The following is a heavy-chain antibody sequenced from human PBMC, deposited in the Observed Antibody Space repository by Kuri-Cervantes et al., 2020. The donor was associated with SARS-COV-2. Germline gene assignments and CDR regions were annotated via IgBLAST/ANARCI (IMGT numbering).Heavy chain of an antibody. Sequence: SVKVSCKASGGTFISSSITWVRQAPGQGLEWMGRINLMFDSANYAQKVQGRVTITADKSTRTTYMELSSLTSEDTAVYDCARVHCISVSCFSAYPLDVWGQGTTVTVSS. D-gene: IGHD2-2*01. CDR3: ARVHCISVSCFSAYPLDV. CDR1: GGTFISSS. V-gene: IGHV1-69*08. CDR2: INLMFDSA. J-gene: IGHJ6*02.